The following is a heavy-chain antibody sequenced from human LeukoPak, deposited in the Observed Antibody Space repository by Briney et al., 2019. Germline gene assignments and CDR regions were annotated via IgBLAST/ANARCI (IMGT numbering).Heavy chain of an antibody. CDR3: ALRDDSSAYGSTY. D-gene: IGHD3-22*01. CDR1: GFAFSRYA. Sequence: AGGSLRLSCAASGFAFSRYAMNWVRQAPGKGLEWVSTISGSGGRTYYADSVKGRFTISRDNSKNTLYLQMNSLRAEDTAVYYCALRDDSSAYGSTYWGQGTLVPVSS. J-gene: IGHJ4*02. V-gene: IGHV3-23*01. CDR2: ISGSGGRT.